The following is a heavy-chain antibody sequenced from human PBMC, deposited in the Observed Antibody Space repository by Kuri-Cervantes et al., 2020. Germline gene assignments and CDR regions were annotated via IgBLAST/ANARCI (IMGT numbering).Heavy chain of an antibody. D-gene: IGHD5-12*01. CDR3: ARGGEYGGYDTWPGY. Sequence: GSLRLSCAASGFTFSSHAMNWVRQPPGKGLEWIGEINHSGSTNYNPSLKSRVTISVDTSKNQFSLKLSSVTAEDTAVYYCARGGEYGGYDTWPGYWGQGTLVTVSS. V-gene: IGHV4-34*01. J-gene: IGHJ4*02. CDR2: INHSGST. CDR1: GFTFSSHA.